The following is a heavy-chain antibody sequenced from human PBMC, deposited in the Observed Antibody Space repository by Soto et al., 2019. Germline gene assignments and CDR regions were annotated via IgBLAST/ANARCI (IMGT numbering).Heavy chain of an antibody. Sequence: EVKLVESGGGLVQPGGSLRLSCAVSGFTLSDYYIDWVRQAPGKGLEWLARSRDKANSFSTDYAASVKGRLSIYRDDSESSVFLQMNSLRTEDTALYYCARTKSYGDYDVWGQGTVVIVSS. CDR3: ARTKSYGDYDV. D-gene: IGHD4-17*01. J-gene: IGHJ3*01. CDR1: GFTLSDYY. CDR2: SRDKANSFST. V-gene: IGHV3-72*01.